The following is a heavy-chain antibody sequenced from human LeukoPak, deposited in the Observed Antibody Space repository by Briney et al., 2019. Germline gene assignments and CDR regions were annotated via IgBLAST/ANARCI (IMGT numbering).Heavy chain of an antibody. CDR2: ISSNGGST. CDR1: GFTFSSYA. CDR3: ARVRGSYFFDF. J-gene: IGHJ4*02. D-gene: IGHD1-26*01. Sequence: QPGGSLRLSCAASGFTFSSYAMYWVRQAPGKGLEYVSSISSNGGSTYYANSVKGRFTISRGNSKNTLSLQMGSLRSADMAVYYCARVRGSYFFDFWGQGTLVTVSS. V-gene: IGHV3-64*01.